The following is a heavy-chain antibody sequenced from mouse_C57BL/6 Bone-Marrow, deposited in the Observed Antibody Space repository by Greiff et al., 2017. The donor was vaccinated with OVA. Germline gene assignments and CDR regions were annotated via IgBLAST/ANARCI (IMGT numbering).Heavy chain of an antibody. Sequence: EVKVVESGGGLVQPGGSMKLSCVASGFTFSNYWMNWVRQSPEKGLEWVAQIRLKSDNYATNYAESVKGRFTISRDDSKSSVYLQMNNLRAEDTGIYYCAGNDYDGVDYWGQGTTLTVSS. CDR3: AGNDYDGVDY. V-gene: IGHV6-3*01. D-gene: IGHD2-4*01. J-gene: IGHJ2*01. CDR1: GFTFSNYW. CDR2: IRLKSDNYAT.